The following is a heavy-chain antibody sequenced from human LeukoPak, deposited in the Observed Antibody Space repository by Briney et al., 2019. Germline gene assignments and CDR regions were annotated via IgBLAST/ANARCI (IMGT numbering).Heavy chain of an antibody. D-gene: IGHD1-26*01. CDR2: IYWNDDK. CDR1: GGSISSGGYY. CDR3: ARRWELFDY. V-gene: IGHV2-5*01. Sequence: TLSLTCTASGGSISSGGYYWSWIRQHPGKALEWLALIYWNDDKRYSPSLKSRLTITKDTSKNQVVLTMTNMDPVDTATYYCARRWELFDYWGQGTLVTVSS. J-gene: IGHJ4*02.